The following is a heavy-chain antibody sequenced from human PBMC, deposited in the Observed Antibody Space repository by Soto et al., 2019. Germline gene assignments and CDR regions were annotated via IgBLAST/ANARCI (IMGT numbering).Heavy chain of an antibody. Sequence: VQLVESGGGVVQPGRSLRLSCAASGFTFSDYAMHWVRQAPGKGLEWVAVVSHDGRNTHYADSVKGRFTISRDSSKNRVSLELTAWRAENTAVYYGARGGRQWLVTSDFNYWGQGALVTVSS. CDR1: GFTFSDYA. CDR2: VSHDGRNT. CDR3: ARGGRQWLVTSDFNY. J-gene: IGHJ4*02. V-gene: IGHV3-30*03. D-gene: IGHD6-19*01.